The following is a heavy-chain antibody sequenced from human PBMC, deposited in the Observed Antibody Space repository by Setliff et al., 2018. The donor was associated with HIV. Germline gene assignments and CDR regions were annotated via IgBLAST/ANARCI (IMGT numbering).Heavy chain of an antibody. J-gene: IGHJ3*02. CDR2: IYTSRST. CDR1: GGSISSYY. Sequence: PSETLSLTCTVSGGSISSYYWSWIRQPPGKGLEWIGYIYTSRSTNSNPSLKSRVTISVDTSKNQFSLKLSSVTAADTAVYYCARLGPDGYNSRHDAFDIWGQGKMGTVS. V-gene: IGHV4-4*09. CDR3: ARLGPDGYNSRHDAFDI. D-gene: IGHD5-12*01.